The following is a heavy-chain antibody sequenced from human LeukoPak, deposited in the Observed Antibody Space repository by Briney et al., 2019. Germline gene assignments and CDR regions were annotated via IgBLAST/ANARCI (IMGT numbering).Heavy chain of an antibody. CDR1: SYSFNSGYY. V-gene: IGHV4-38-2*02. Sequence: SETLSLTCTVSSYSFNSGYYWGWIRPPPGKGLEWIGNIYRSGSTYYNPSLESRFTISIDTSKNQFSLKLSSVTAADTAVYYCARTKRGYYGSGSYRYYYYYMDVWGKGTTVTISS. D-gene: IGHD3-10*01. CDR3: ARTKRGYYGSGSYRYYYYYMDV. J-gene: IGHJ6*03. CDR2: IYRSGST.